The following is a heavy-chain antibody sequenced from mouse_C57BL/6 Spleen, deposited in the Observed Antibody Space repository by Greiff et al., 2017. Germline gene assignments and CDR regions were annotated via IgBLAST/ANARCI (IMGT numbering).Heavy chain of an antibody. D-gene: IGHD1-1*01. CDR2: INPSNGGT. CDR1: GYTFPSYW. CDR3: ARKEDYYYGSSD. J-gene: IGHJ2*01. Sequence: QVQLQQPGTELVKPGASVQLSCKASGYTFPSYWMHWVKQRPGQGLEWIGNINPSNGGTNYNEKFKSKATLTVDKSSSTAYMQLSSLTSEDSAVYYCARKEDYYYGSSDWGQGTTRTVSS. V-gene: IGHV1-53*01.